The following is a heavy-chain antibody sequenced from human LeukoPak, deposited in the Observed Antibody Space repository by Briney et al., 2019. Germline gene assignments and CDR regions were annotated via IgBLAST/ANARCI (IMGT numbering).Heavy chain of an antibody. Sequence: GGSLRLSCAASGFTFSSYWMSWVRQAPGKGLEWVSSISSSSSYIYYADSVKGRFTISGDNAKNSLYLQMNSLRAEDTAVYYCARGYLIAPFDYWGQGTLVTVSS. V-gene: IGHV3-21*01. D-gene: IGHD3-16*02. CDR2: ISSSSSYI. J-gene: IGHJ4*02. CDR1: GFTFSSYW. CDR3: ARGYLIAPFDY.